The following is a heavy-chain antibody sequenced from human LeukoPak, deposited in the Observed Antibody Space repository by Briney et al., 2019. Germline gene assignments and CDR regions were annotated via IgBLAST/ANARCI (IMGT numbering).Heavy chain of an antibody. CDR3: ARSLRGWYKDY. D-gene: IGHD6-19*01. Sequence: ASVKVSCKASGYTFTNYDINWVRQATGQGLEWMGWMNPNSGNTAYAQKFQGRVTMTRDTSISTICMELSSLRSEDTAVYYCARSLRGWYKDYWGQGTLVTVSS. V-gene: IGHV1-8*01. CDR2: MNPNSGNT. CDR1: GYTFTNYD. J-gene: IGHJ4*02.